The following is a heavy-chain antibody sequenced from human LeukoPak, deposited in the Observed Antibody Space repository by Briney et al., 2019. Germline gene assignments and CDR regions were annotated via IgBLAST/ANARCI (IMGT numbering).Heavy chain of an antibody. J-gene: IGHJ3*01. CDR2: IYSGGST. CDR3: ARVKTVNYGGGAFYF. V-gene: IGHV3-66*01. Sequence: GGSLRLSCAASGFTVSSNYMSWVRQAPGKGLEWVSVIYSGGSTYYADSVKGRFTISRDNSKNTLYLQMNSLRAEDTAVYYCARVKTVNYGGGAFYFWGQGKKVTGSS. CDR1: GFTVSSNY. D-gene: IGHD4-23*01.